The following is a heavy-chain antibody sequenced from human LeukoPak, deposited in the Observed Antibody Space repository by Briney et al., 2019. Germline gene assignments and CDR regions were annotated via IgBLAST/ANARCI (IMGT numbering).Heavy chain of an antibody. CDR2: ISYDGSNK. Sequence: PGGSLRLSCAASGFTFSSYAMHWVRQAPGKGLEWVAVISYDGSNKYYADSVKGRFTISRDNSKNTLYLQMNSLRAEGTAVYYCARTTEYYYDSSGYYLDYWGQGTLVTVSS. CDR3: ARTTEYYYDSSGYYLDY. CDR1: GFTFSSYA. V-gene: IGHV3-30*04. D-gene: IGHD3-22*01. J-gene: IGHJ4*02.